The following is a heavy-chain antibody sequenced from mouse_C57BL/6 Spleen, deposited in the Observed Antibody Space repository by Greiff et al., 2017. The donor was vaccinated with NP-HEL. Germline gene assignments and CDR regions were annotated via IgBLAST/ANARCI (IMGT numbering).Heavy chain of an antibody. CDR3: ARQLRSSYAMDY. Sequence: VQLQQPGTELVKPGASVKLSCKASGYTFTSYWMHWVKQRPGQGLEWNGNINPSNGGTNYNEKFKSKATLTVDKSSSTAYMQLSSLTSEDSAVYYCARQLRSSYAMDYWGQGTSVTVSS. J-gene: IGHJ4*01. CDR1: GYTFTSYW. V-gene: IGHV1-53*01. CDR2: INPSNGGT. D-gene: IGHD3-2*02.